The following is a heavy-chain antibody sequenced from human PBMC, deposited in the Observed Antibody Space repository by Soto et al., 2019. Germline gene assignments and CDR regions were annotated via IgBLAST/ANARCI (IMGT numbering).Heavy chain of an antibody. CDR3: ARLVEGEYQQLVVGEIKHYYYYGMDV. V-gene: IGHV6-1*01. CDR2: TYYRSKWYN. Sequence: QTLSLSCXISGDSVCSNSAAWNWISQDPSRGLEWLGRTYYRSKWYNDYAVSVKSRITINPDTSKKQFSLQLNSVTPEDTAVYYCARLVEGEYQQLVVGEIKHYYYYGMDVWGQGTTVTVTS. J-gene: IGHJ6*02. CDR1: GDSVCSNSAA. D-gene: IGHD2-2*01.